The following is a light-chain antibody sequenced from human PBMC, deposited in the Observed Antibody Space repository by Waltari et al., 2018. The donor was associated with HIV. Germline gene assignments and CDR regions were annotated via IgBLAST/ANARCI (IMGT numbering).Light chain of an antibody. CDR1: QSVLYSSNNKNH. CDR3: QQYYSTPYT. V-gene: IGKV4-1*01. CDR2: WAS. Sequence: DIVRTQSPAPLQVSLNERAASHCRHTQSVLYSSNNKNHLAWYQQKPGQPPTLLIYWASTRESGVPDRFIGSGSGTDFTLTISSLQAEEVAVYYCQQYYSTPYTFGQGTKLEIK. J-gene: IGKJ2*01.